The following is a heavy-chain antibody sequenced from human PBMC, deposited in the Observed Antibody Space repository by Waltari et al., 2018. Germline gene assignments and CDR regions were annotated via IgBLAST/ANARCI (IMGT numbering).Heavy chain of an antibody. CDR1: GFTFSDNW. CDR3: VRGSSGWYGTDF. J-gene: IGHJ4*02. CDR2: WNRDATIK. Sequence: EVKLVESGGGLVQPGGSLILSCAASGFTFSDNWMHWVRQAPGKGLVGGARWNRDATIKDYADSVKGRFTIYRDNAENTLYLQMNSLRSEDTAIYYCVRGSSGWYGTDFWGQGTLVTVSS. V-gene: IGHV3-74*01. D-gene: IGHD6-19*01.